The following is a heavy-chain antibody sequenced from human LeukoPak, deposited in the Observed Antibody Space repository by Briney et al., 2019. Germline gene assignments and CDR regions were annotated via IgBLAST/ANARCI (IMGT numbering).Heavy chain of an antibody. CDR1: GFTFSDYY. D-gene: IGHD4-23*01. Sequence: GGSLRLSCAASGFTFSDYYMSWIRQAPGKGLEWVSSIGISSSHTFYADSVKGQFTISRDNAENSVYLQMNSLRAEDTAVYYCAKDLTTVATPYYYYYMDVWGKGTTVTVSS. CDR2: IGISSSHT. J-gene: IGHJ6*03. CDR3: AKDLTTVATPYYYYYMDV. V-gene: IGHV3-11*06.